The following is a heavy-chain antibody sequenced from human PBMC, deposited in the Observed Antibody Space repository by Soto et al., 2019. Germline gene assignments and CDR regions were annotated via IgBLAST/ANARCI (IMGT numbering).Heavy chain of an antibody. Sequence: TLCRTCAVAGSSINSSGYSCNWFRQPPGNGLVWIGYIYHSASTYYNPSLKSRVTISVDRSKNQCSLKTSSVTADDKAVYYCARGGYYAFWSGRSPGCRTNRFDTCGQGTLVTVSS. V-gene: IGHV4-30-2*01. D-gene: IGHD3-3*01. CDR2: IYHSAST. CDR3: ARGGYYAFWSGRSPGCRTNRFDT. CDR1: GSSINSSGYS. J-gene: IGHJ5*02.